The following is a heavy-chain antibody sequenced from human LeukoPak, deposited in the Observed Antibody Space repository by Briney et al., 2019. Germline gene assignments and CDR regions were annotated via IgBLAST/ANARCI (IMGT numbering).Heavy chain of an antibody. D-gene: IGHD3-22*01. CDR3: ARRRKYYYDSSGYLPDAFDI. V-gene: IGHV4-34*01. Sequence: PSETLSLTCAVYGGSFSGYYWSWIRQPPGKGLEWIGEINHSGSTNYNPSLKSRVTISVDTSKNQFSLKLSSVTAADTAVYYCARRRKYYYDSSGYLPDAFDIWGQGTMVTVSS. CDR1: GGSFSGYY. J-gene: IGHJ3*02. CDR2: INHSGST.